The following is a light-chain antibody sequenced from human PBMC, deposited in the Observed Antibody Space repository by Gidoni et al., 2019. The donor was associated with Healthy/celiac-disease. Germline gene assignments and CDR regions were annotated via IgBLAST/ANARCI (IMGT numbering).Light chain of an antibody. CDR3: QQRSNWPPTWT. CDR1: QSVSSY. J-gene: IGKJ1*01. CDR2: DAS. Sequence: EIVLTQSPATLSLSPGERATLSCRASQSVSSYLAWYQQKPGQAPRLLIYDASNRATGIPARFSGSGSGTDFTLTISSREPEDFAVYYCQQRSNWPPTWTFGQXTKVEIK. V-gene: IGKV3-11*01.